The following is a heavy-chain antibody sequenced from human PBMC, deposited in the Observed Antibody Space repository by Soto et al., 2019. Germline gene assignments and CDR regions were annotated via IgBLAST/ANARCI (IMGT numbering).Heavy chain of an antibody. D-gene: IGHD6-6*01. CDR3: AKDLTRQLAYWLDP. Sequence: GASVKVSCKASGFSFTGYYIHWLRQAPGQGLEWMGWINAHSCGTEYAQKFQGRVTLTRDTSIATAYLTLTSLTSDDTALYYCAKDLTRQLAYWLDPWGQGTQVTVSS. CDR2: INAHSCGT. J-gene: IGHJ5*02. CDR1: GFSFTGYY. V-gene: IGHV1-2*02.